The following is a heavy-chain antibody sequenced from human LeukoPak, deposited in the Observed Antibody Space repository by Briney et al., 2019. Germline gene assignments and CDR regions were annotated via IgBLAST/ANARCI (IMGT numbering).Heavy chain of an antibody. J-gene: IGHJ4*02. CDR2: INHSGST. CDR3: ARWYDILTGYDY. Sequence: SETLSLTCAVYGGSFSGYYWSWIRQPPGKGLEWIGEINHSGSTNYNPSLKSRVTISVDTSKNQFPLKLSSVTAADTAVYYCARWYDILTGYDYWGQGTLVTVSS. V-gene: IGHV4-34*01. D-gene: IGHD3-9*01. CDR1: GGSFSGYY.